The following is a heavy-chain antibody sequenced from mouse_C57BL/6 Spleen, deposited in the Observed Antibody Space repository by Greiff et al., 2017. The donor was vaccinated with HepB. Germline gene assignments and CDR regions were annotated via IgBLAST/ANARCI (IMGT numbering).Heavy chain of an antibody. Sequence: EVMLVESGEGLVKPGGSLKLSCAASGFTFSSYAMSWVRQTPEKRLEWVAYISSGGDYIYYADTVKGRFTISRDNARNTLYLQMSSLKSEDTAMYYCTGGGSSFGWYFDVWGTGTTVTVSS. CDR3: TGGGSSFGWYFDV. V-gene: IGHV5-9-1*02. CDR2: ISSGGDYI. J-gene: IGHJ1*03. D-gene: IGHD1-1*01. CDR1: GFTFSSYA.